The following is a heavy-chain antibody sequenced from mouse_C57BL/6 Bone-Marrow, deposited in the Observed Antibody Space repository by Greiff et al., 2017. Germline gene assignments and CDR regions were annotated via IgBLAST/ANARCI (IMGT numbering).Heavy chain of an antibody. D-gene: IGHD2-3*01. Sequence: QVQLQQPGAELVKPGASVKLSCKASGYTFTSYWMHWVKQRPGQGLEWIGMIHPNSGSTNYNEKFKSKATLTVDKSSRTAYMQLSSLTSEDSAGYYCATAMRVTRGFVYWGEGTLVTVSA. CDR3: ATAMRVTRGFVY. CDR1: GYTFTSYW. V-gene: IGHV1-64*01. J-gene: IGHJ3*01. CDR2: IHPNSGST.